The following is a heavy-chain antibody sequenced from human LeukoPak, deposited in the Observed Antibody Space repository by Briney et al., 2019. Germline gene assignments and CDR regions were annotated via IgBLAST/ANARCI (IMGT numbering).Heavy chain of an antibody. V-gene: IGHV3-23*01. CDR1: GFTFSSYA. D-gene: IGHD6-13*01. Sequence: GGSLRLSCAASGFTFSSYAMSWVRQAPGKGLERVSAISGSGGSTYYADSVKGRFTISRDNSKNTLYLQMNSLRAEDTAVYYCARAFVAAAGSDYWGQGTLVTVSS. CDR2: ISGSGGST. J-gene: IGHJ4*02. CDR3: ARAFVAAAGSDY.